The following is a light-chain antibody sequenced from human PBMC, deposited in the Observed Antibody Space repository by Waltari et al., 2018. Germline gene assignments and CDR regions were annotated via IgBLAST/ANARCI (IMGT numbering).Light chain of an antibody. CDR1: QAIRDS. Sequence: DIQISQSPSSLSASVGDRVTIPCRASQAIRDSLAWYQRKPGKAPKLLLYGASRLDSGVPVRFSGSGSVTDFTLTITSLQPEDFATYYCQHYYNIPRTVGQGTKVEVK. J-gene: IGKJ1*01. V-gene: IGKV1-NL1*01. CDR3: QHYYNIPRT. CDR2: GAS.